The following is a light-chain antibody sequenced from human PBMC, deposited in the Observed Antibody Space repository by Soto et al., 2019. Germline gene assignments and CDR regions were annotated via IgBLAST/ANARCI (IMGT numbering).Light chain of an antibody. CDR2: GTP. V-gene: IGKV3-20*01. CDR3: QQYGNSPIT. Sequence: EVVLAQSPGTLSLSRGERATLSCRASERIYSAYLGWYQQNPGQAPRLLIYGTPSRAIGIPDRFSGSGSGTDFTLTISRLEPEDFAVYYCQQYGNSPITFGQGTRWRL. CDR1: ERIYSAY. J-gene: IGKJ5*01.